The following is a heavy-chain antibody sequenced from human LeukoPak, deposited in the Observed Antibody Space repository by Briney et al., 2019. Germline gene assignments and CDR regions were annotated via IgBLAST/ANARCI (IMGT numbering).Heavy chain of an antibody. CDR2: ITGRGDRT. Sequence: GGSLRLSCAASGFTFATYAMSWVRQAPGKGLEWDSGITGRGDRTYYADSVKGRFIISRDNSRNLVFLQMNSLRVEETAVYYCAKDYGDGVWPFDYWGQGILVTVSS. V-gene: IGHV3-23*01. CDR1: GFTFATYA. D-gene: IGHD5-24*01. CDR3: AKDYGDGVWPFDY. J-gene: IGHJ4*02.